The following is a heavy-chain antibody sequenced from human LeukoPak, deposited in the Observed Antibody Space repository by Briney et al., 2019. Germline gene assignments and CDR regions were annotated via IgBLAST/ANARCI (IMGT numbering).Heavy chain of an antibody. CDR2: IKQDGSEK. V-gene: IGHV3-7*01. J-gene: IGHJ4*02. D-gene: IGHD3-22*01. CDR1: GFTFSSYW. CDR3: ARALRYYYDSSGSRPLDY. Sequence: SGGSLRLSCAASGFTFSSYWMSWVRQAPGKGLEWVANIKQDGSEKYYVDSVKGRFTISRDNAKNSLYLQMNSLRAEDTAVYYCARALRYYYDSSGSRPLDYWGQGTLVTVSS.